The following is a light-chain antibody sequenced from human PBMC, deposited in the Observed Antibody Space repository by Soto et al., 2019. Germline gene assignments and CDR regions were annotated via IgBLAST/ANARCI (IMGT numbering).Light chain of an antibody. V-gene: IGLV2-14*01. CDR1: RSDVGGYNY. J-gene: IGLJ1*01. Sequence: QSALTQPASVSGSPGQSITISCTGTRSDVGGYNYVSWYQQHPGKAPKLMISEVSNRPSGVSNRFSGSKSGNTASLTISGLQAEDEADYYCSSYTSRSTLDYVFGSGTKVTVL. CDR3: SSYTSRSTLDYV. CDR2: EVS.